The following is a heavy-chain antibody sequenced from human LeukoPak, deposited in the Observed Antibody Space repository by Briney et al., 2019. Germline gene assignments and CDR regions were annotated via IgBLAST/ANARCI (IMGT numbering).Heavy chain of an antibody. CDR3: AKDLYYYGSGNYIDY. Sequence: SGGSLRLSCVASGFTFSTYAMSWVRQTPAKGLEWVSVISGGGDITYYADSVKGRFTISRDNSKNTLYLQMNSLRAEDTAIYYCAKDLYYYGSGNYIDYWGQGTLVTVSS. V-gene: IGHV3-23*01. CDR2: ISGGGDIT. CDR1: GFTFSTYA. J-gene: IGHJ4*02. D-gene: IGHD3-10*01.